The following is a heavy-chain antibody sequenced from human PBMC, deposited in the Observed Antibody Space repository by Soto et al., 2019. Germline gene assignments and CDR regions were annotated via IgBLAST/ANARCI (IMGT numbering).Heavy chain of an antibody. J-gene: IGHJ5*02. V-gene: IGHV4-30-2*01. D-gene: IGHD3-10*01. CDR2: ISHSGST. CDR3: ARIGPNTRGWFDP. CDR1: GGSISSGGYS. Sequence: QLQLQESGSGLVKPSQTLSLTCAVSGGSISSGGYSWSWIRQPPGKGLEWIGYISHSGSTYYNPSLKSRVTIPVDRSKNQFYLKLSSVTAADTAGYYCARIGPNTRGWFDPWGQGTLVTVSS.